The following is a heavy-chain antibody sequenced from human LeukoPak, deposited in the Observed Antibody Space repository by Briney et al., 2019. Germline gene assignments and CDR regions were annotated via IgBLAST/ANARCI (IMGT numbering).Heavy chain of an antibody. CDR3: ARVSVAGTGPDY. Sequence: SETLSLTCTVSGGSVSSGSYYWSWIRQPPGKGLEWIGFMSNSGHTDSSPSLKSRVTISLDTSKSQFSLKLNSVTAADTAVHYCARVSVAGTGPDYWGQGTLVTVSS. V-gene: IGHV4-61*01. CDR1: GGSVSSGSYY. J-gene: IGHJ4*02. CDR2: MSNSGHT. D-gene: IGHD6-13*01.